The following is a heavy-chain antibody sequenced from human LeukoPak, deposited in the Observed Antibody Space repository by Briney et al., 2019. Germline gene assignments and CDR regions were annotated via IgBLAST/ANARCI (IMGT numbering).Heavy chain of an antibody. CDR3: ASTVTSQDAFDI. Sequence: SETLSLTCTVSGGSISSSSYYWGWIRQPPGTGLEWIGSIYYSGSTYYNPSLKSRVTISVDTSKNQFSLKLSSVTAADTAVYYCASTVTSQDAFDIWGQGTMVTVSS. D-gene: IGHD2-2*01. J-gene: IGHJ3*02. CDR1: GGSISSSSYY. V-gene: IGHV4-39*01. CDR2: IYYSGST.